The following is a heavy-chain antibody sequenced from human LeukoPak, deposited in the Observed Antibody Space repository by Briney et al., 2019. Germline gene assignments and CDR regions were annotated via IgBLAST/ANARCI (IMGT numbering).Heavy chain of an antibody. Sequence: GGSLRLSCAASGFTVSSNYMSWVRQAPGKGLEWVSVIYSGGSTYYADSVKGRFTISRDNSKNTLYLQMNSLRAEDTAVYCCAREYYDILSHWGQGTLVTVSS. CDR3: AREYYDILSH. V-gene: IGHV3-53*01. D-gene: IGHD3-9*01. J-gene: IGHJ4*02. CDR1: GFTVSSNY. CDR2: IYSGGST.